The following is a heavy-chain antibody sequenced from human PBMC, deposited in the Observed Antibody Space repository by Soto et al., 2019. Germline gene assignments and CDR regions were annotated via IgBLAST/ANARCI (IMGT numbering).Heavy chain of an antibody. Sequence: SETLSLTCSVSGGSIDSSSYYWGWIRQPPGKGLEWIGSIYYSGSTYYNPSLKSRVTISIDTSKNQFSLKLSSVTAADTAVYYCARRAEYSGYDALGAFDIWGQGTMVTVSS. D-gene: IGHD5-12*01. J-gene: IGHJ3*02. CDR2: IYYSGST. CDR3: ARRAEYSGYDALGAFDI. CDR1: GGSIDSSSYY. V-gene: IGHV4-39*01.